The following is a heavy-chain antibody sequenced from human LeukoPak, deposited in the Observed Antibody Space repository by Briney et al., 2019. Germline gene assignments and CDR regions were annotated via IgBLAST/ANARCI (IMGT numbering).Heavy chain of an antibody. J-gene: IGHJ4*02. V-gene: IGHV4-39*01. Sequence: PSETLSLTCTVSGGSISSSSYYWGWIRQPPGKGLEWIGSIYYSGSTYYNPSLKSRVTISVDTSKNQFSLKLSSVTAADTAVYYCARQNGNDLSSGRYFDHWGQGTLVTVSS. CDR1: GGSISSSSYY. D-gene: IGHD3-3*01. CDR2: IYYSGST. CDR3: ARQNGNDLSSGRYFDH.